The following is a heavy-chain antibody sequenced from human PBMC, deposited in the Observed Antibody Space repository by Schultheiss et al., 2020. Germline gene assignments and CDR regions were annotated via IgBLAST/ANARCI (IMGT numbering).Heavy chain of an antibody. Sequence: GGSLRLSCAASGFTFSSYGMHWVRQAPGKGLEWVAVISYDGSNKYYADSVKGRFTISRDNSKNTLYLQMNSLRAEDTAVYYCARGCSSTSCPYYYYYGMDVWGQGTTVTVSS. J-gene: IGHJ6*02. D-gene: IGHD2-2*01. CDR2: ISYDGSNK. CDR1: GFTFSSYG. V-gene: IGHV3-30*03. CDR3: ARGCSSTSCPYYYYYGMDV.